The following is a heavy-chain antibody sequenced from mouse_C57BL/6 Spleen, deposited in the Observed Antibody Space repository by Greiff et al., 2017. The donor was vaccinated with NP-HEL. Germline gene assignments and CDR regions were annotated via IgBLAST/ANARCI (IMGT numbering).Heavy chain of an antibody. V-gene: IGHV3-6*01. Sequence: EVQRVESGPGLVKPSQSLSLTCSVTGYSITSGYYWNWIRQFPGNKLEWMGYISYDGSNNYNPSLKNRISITRDTSKNQFFLKLNSVTTEDTATYYCARAGLRPYAMDYWGQGTSVTVSS. CDR1: GYSITSGYY. CDR3: ARAGLRPYAMDY. D-gene: IGHD1-2*01. J-gene: IGHJ4*01. CDR2: ISYDGSN.